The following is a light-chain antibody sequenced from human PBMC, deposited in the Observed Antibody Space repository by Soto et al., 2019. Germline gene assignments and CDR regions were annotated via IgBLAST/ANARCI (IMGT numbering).Light chain of an antibody. CDR2: DAS. CDR3: QQYNDYSAWT. J-gene: IGKJ1*01. CDR1: QDISNY. V-gene: IGKV1-33*01. Sequence: DIQMTQSPSSLSASVGDRVTITCQASQDISNYLNWYQQKPGKAPKLLIYDASNLETGVPSRFSGSGSGTDFTFTISSLQPEDIATYYCQQYNDYSAWTFGQGTKVEIK.